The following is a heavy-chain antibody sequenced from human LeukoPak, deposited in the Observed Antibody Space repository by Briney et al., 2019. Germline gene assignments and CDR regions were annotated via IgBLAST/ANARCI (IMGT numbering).Heavy chain of an antibody. D-gene: IGHD3-22*01. CDR1: GGSISSYY. V-gene: IGHV4-4*07. Sequence: SETPSLTCTVSGGSISSYYWSWIRQPAGKGLEWIGHIYTSGSTNYNPSLKSRVTMSIDTSKNPFSLKLSSVTAADTAVYYCARVPSGVITTWDAFDIWGQGTMVTVSS. J-gene: IGHJ3*02. CDR3: ARVPSGVITTWDAFDI. CDR2: IYTSGST.